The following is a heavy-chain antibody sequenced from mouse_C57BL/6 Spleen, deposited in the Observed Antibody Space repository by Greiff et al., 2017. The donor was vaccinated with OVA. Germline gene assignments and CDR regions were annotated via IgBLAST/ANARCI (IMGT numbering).Heavy chain of an antibody. D-gene: IGHD2-4*01. J-gene: IGHJ2*01. Sequence: VQLQQSGAELVRPGTSVKVSCKASGYAFTNYLIEWVKQRPGQGLEWIGVINPGSGGTNYNEKFKGKATLTADKSSSTAYMQLSSLTSEDSAVYYCARDPRNYDYDVGYWGQGTTLTVSS. V-gene: IGHV1-54*01. CDR2: INPGSGGT. CDR3: ARDPRNYDYDVGY. CDR1: GYAFTNYL.